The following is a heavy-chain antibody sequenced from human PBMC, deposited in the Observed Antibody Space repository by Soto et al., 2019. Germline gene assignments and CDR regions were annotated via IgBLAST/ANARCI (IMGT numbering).Heavy chain of an antibody. Sequence: QVQLQESGPGLVKPSETLSLTCTVSGASVSRYYVAWIRQSPGKGLEWIGFLYSSGSTNYNSSLKSRVTISVDTFKTQFSLRLSSVTAADTAVYYCARSVSAYYDFWGQGARVTVSS. CDR3: ARSVSAYYDF. CDR1: GASVSRYY. J-gene: IGHJ4*02. V-gene: IGHV4-59*02. CDR2: LYSSGST.